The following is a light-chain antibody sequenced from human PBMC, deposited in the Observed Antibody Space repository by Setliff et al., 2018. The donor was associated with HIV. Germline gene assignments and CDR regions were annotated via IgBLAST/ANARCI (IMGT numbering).Light chain of an antibody. CDR2: NVI. CDR3: CSYAGSYRYI. Sequence: QSALTQPRSVPGSPGQSVTFSCSGSSSDIGAYNYVSWYQQHPGKAPKLIISNVIRRPSGVPDRFSGSKSGNTASLTISGLQAEDEAEYYCCSYAGSYRYIFGSGTKV. J-gene: IGLJ1*01. CDR1: SSDIGAYNY. V-gene: IGLV2-11*01.